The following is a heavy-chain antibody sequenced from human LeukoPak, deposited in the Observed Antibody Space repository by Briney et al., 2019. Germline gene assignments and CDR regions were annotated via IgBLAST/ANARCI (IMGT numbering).Heavy chain of an antibody. CDR2: VSYSGSA. D-gene: IGHD3-16*01. V-gene: IGHV4-59*01. J-gene: IGHJ2*01. Sequence: SETLSLTCTVSGGSIYNYFWSWIRQPPGKGPEWIGYVSYSGSADYSPSRKSRVAMTVDTSKNEVSLNLKSVTAADTAVYYCARDRGAYGEQLTYPYWYFDIWGRGTLVTVSS. CDR3: ARDRGAYGEQLTYPYWYFDI. CDR1: GGSIYNYF.